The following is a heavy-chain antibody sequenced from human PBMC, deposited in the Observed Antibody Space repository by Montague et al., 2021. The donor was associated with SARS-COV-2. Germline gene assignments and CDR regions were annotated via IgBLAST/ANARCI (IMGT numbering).Heavy chain of an antibody. V-gene: IGHV4-39*01. CDR3: ATIPLGNCTNGVCKPPDY. Sequence: SETLSLTCTVSGGSISSNSYYWGWLRQPPGKGLEWIGSLYYSGNTYYNPSLKSRVTISVDTSKNQFSLKLSSVTAADTAVYYCATIPLGNCTNGVCKPPDYWGQGILVTVSS. CDR1: GGSISSNSYY. J-gene: IGHJ4*02. CDR2: LYYSGNT. D-gene: IGHD2-8*01.